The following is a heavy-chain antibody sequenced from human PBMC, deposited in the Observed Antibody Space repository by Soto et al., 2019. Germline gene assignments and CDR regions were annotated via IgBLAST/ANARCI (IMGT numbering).Heavy chain of an antibody. J-gene: IGHJ4*02. CDR3: ARDDAPTGPSLLDY. CDR2: ISGSGRST. CDR1: EFVFSGVA. V-gene: IGHV3-23*01. D-gene: IGHD3-3*01. Sequence: GGSLRICGVSGEFVFSGVAMSWVRKAPEKGLEWVTGISGSGRSTFYADSVKGRFTISRDNSKNTLYLQMNSLRAEDTAVYYCARDDAPTGPSLLDYWGQGALVTVSS.